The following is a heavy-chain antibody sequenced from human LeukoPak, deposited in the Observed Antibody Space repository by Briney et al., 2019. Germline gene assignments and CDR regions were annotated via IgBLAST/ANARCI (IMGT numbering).Heavy chain of an antibody. V-gene: IGHV3-23*01. Sequence: PGGSLRLSRAASGFTFTRYAMSWVRQAPGKGLGWVSAISGSGGSTYYADSMKGRFTISRDNSKNTLYLQMNSLRAEDTALYYCAKAYTGDSAAGRGYFDLWVRGTLVTVSS. CDR1: GFTFTRYA. CDR2: ISGSGGST. D-gene: IGHD6-13*01. J-gene: IGHJ2*01. CDR3: AKAYTGDSAAGRGYFDL.